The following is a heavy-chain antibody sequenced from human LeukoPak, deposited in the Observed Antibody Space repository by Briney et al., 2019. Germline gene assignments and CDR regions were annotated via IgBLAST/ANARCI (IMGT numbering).Heavy chain of an antibody. J-gene: IGHJ4*02. CDR2: IRQDANVK. CDR3: ARWAADSGIYYIAS. Sequence: GGSLRLSCAASGFTFSNYWMTWVRQAPGKGLQWVASIRQDANVKYYVDSVRGRLTISRDNAENSMHLQMNGLRAEDTAMYYCARWAADSGIYYIASWGQGSLVTVSS. V-gene: IGHV3-7*01. CDR1: GFTFSNYW. D-gene: IGHD3-10*01.